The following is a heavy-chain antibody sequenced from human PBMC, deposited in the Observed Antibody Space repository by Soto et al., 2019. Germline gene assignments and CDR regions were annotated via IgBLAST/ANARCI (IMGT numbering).Heavy chain of an antibody. CDR1: GDTFTSYY. CDR3: ARSLLGDYYDSDGLDN. J-gene: IGHJ4*02. Sequence: GASVKVSCKASGDTFTSYYMHWVRQAPGQGLEWMGGIIPIFGTTNYAQKFQGRATITADKSTSTVYVDLSSLKSEDTAVYYCARSLLGDYYDSDGLDNWGQGTLVTVSS. V-gene: IGHV1-69*06. D-gene: IGHD3-22*01. CDR2: IIPIFGTT.